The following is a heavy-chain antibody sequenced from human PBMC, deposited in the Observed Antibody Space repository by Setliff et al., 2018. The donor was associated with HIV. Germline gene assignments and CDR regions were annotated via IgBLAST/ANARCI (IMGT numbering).Heavy chain of an antibody. J-gene: IGHJ4*02. V-gene: IGHV1-3*01. CDR3: ARDQALEMATK. D-gene: IGHD5-12*01. CDR2: INAGNGNT. Sequence: ASVKVSCKASEYTFTSRKVHWVRQAPGQSLEWMGWINAGNGNTKYSQKFQGRVTITRDTSASTAYMELSSLRSEDTAVYYCARDQALEMATKWGQGTLVTVSS. CDR1: EYTFTSRK.